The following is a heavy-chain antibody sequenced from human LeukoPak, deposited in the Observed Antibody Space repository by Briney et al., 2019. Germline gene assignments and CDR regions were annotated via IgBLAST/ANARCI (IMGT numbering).Heavy chain of an antibody. V-gene: IGHV1-69*02. CDR3: ARTYSSGWYLHFDY. J-gene: IGHJ4*02. D-gene: IGHD6-19*01. CDR1: GYTFTGYY. CDR2: IIPILGIA. Sequence: SVKVSCKASGYTFTGYYMHWARQAPGQGLEWMGRIIPILGIANYAQKFQGRVTITADKSTSTAYMELSSLRSEDTAVYYCARTYSSGWYLHFDYWGRGTLVTVSS.